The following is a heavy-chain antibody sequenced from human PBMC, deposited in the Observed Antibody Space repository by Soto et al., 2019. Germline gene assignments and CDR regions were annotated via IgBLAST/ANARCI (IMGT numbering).Heavy chain of an antibody. V-gene: IGHV4-59*01. CDR3: ARNYYDSSGYYYWFDP. J-gene: IGHJ5*02. CDR1: GGSISSYY. CDR2: IYYSGST. Sequence: PENLSLTCNVSGGSISSYYWSWIRKPPGKGLEWIGYIYYSGSTNYNPSLKSRVTISVDTSKNQFSLKLSSVTAADTAVYYCARNYYDSSGYYYWFDPWGQGTLVTVSS. D-gene: IGHD3-22*01.